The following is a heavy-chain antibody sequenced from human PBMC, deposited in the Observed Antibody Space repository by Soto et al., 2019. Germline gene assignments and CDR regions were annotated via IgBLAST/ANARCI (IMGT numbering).Heavy chain of an antibody. CDR3: ARRKDYSKSLYYLYCIDV. CDR2: IYPDDSDM. V-gene: IGHV5-51*01. Sequence: GESLNSSCKGLGYTFTNHWIGWVRQMPGKGLEWMGMIYPDDSDMRYSPSFQGQVIMSADKSISIAYLQWSSLKASDTAMYYCARRKDYSKSLYYLYCIDVWGQGTTFPAS. CDR1: GYTFTNHW. D-gene: IGHD4-4*01. J-gene: IGHJ6*02.